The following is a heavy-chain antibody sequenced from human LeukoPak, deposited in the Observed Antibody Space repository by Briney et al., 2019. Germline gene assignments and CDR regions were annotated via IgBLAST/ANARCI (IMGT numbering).Heavy chain of an antibody. CDR1: SGSICSYY. CDR3: ARGKTYYDISKDAFDI. CDR2: IYYSGST. V-gene: IGHV4-59*01. D-gene: IGHD3-22*01. Sequence: SETLSLTCSVSSGSICSYYWSWIRPPPGKGLEWIGYIYYSGSTNYNPSLKSRVTISVDTSKNQFSLKLSSVTAADTAVYYCARGKTYYDISKDAFDIWGQGTMVTVSS. J-gene: IGHJ3*02.